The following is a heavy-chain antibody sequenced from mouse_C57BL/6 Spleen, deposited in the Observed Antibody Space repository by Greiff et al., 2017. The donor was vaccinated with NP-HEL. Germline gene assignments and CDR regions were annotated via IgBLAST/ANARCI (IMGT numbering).Heavy chain of an antibody. V-gene: IGHV1-64*01. J-gene: IGHJ3*01. Sequence: QVQLQQPGAELVKPGASVKLSCKASGYTFTSYWMHWVKQRPGQGLEWIGMIHPNSGSTNYNEKFKSKATLTVDKSSSTAYMQLSSLTSEDSAVYYCARRIITTVVEAWFAYWGQGTLVTVSA. D-gene: IGHD1-1*01. CDR2: IHPNSGST. CDR3: ARRIITTVVEAWFAY. CDR1: GYTFTSYW.